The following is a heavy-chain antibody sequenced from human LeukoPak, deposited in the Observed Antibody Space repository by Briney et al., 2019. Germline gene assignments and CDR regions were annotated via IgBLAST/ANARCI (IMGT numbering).Heavy chain of an antibody. Sequence: GGSLRLSCAASGFTFSSYGMHWVRQAPGKGLEWVALIWYDGSNKYYADSVKGRFTISRDNAKNSLYLQMNSLRAEDTAVYYCARENTVRDYWGQGTLVTVSS. J-gene: IGHJ4*02. CDR1: GFTFSSYG. CDR3: ARENTVRDY. CDR2: IWYDGSNK. D-gene: IGHD4-17*01. V-gene: IGHV3-33*01.